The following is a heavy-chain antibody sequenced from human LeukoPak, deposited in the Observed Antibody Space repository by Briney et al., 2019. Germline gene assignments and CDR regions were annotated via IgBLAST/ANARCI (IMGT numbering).Heavy chain of an antibody. Sequence: SETLSLTCTVSGGSISSYYWSWIRQPPGKGLEWIGYIYYNGSTNYNPSLKSRVTISVDTSKNQFSLKLSSVTAADTAVYYCARSEPAYYYDSSDLGWFDPWGQGTLVTVSS. CDR2: IYYNGST. D-gene: IGHD3-22*01. J-gene: IGHJ5*02. CDR3: ARSEPAYYYDSSDLGWFDP. CDR1: GGSISSYY. V-gene: IGHV4-59*08.